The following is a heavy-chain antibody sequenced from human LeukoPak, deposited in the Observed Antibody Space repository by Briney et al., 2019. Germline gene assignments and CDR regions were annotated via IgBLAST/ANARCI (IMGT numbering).Heavy chain of an antibody. CDR2: IYWNDDK. D-gene: IGHD3-10*01. V-gene: IGHV2-5*01. J-gene: IGHJ5*02. CDR1: VFSLSTSGVG. Sequence: SGPTLVNPTQTLTLTCTFSVFSLSTSGVGVGWIRQPPGKALEWLALIYWNDDKRYSPSLKSRLTITKDTSKNQVVLTMTNMDPVDTATYYCAHSGLLWFGDPTGWFDPWGQGTLVTVSS. CDR3: AHSGLLWFGDPTGWFDP.